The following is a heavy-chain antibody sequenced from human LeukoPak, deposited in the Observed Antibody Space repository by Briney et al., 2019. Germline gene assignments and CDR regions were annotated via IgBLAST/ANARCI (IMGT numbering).Heavy chain of an antibody. D-gene: IGHD3-22*01. CDR3: ASSPPDSSGYYSN. J-gene: IGHJ4*02. V-gene: IGHV4-59*01. Sequence: PSETLSLTCAVYGGSFSGYYWSWIRQPPGKGLEWIGYIYYSGSTNYNPSLKSRVTISVDTSKNQFSLKLSSVTAADTAVYYCASSPPDSSGYYSNWGQGTLVTVSS. CDR1: GGSFSGYY. CDR2: IYYSGST.